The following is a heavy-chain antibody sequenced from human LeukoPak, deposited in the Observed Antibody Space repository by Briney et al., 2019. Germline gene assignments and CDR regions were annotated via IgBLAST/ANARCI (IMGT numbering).Heavy chain of an antibody. D-gene: IGHD5-12*01. V-gene: IGHV3-74*01. Sequence: GGSLRLSCAASGFTFSSYWMHWVRQAPGKGLVWVSRINSDGSSTSYADSVKGRFTISRDNAKNTLYLQMNSLRAEDTAVYYCVVRGYSGYDTSYFDYWGQETLVTVSS. CDR1: GFTFSSYW. CDR3: VVRGYSGYDTSYFDY. J-gene: IGHJ4*02. CDR2: INSDGSST.